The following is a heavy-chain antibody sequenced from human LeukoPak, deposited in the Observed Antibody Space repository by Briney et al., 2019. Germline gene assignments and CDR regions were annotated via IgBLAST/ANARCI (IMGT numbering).Heavy chain of an antibody. CDR1: GFTFSSYA. CDR3: AKPSIPYGDYHDFDY. D-gene: IGHD4-17*01. V-gene: IGHV3-23*01. J-gene: IGHJ4*02. Sequence: PGGSLRLSCAASGFTFSSYAMSWVRQAPGKGLEWVSAISGSGGSTYYADSVKGRFTISRDNSKNTLYLQMNSLRAEDTAVYYCAKPSIPYGDYHDFDYWGQGTLVTVSS. CDR2: ISGSGGST.